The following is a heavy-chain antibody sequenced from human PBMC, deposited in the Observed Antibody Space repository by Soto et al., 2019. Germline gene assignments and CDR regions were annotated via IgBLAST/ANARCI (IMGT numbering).Heavy chain of an antibody. CDR2: IYHGGST. CDR3: ARKTYDSGYFDY. CDR1: GGSISTSNW. D-gene: IGHD3-22*01. V-gene: IGHV4-4*02. Sequence: QVQLQESGPGLVKPSGTLSLTCAVSGGSISTSNWWSWVRQPPGKGLEWIGEIYHGGSTNYNPSLKSRVIILVDKSKNQFSLKLSSVSAADTAVYYCARKTYDSGYFDYWGQGNLVTASS. J-gene: IGHJ4*02.